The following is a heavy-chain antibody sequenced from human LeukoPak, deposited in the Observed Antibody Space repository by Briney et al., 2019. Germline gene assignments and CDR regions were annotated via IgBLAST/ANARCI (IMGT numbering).Heavy chain of an antibody. V-gene: IGHV3-48*04. CDR3: ARYRGNAWVPFDY. D-gene: IGHD5-12*01. CDR1: GFTFSSYS. J-gene: IGHJ4*02. Sequence: GGSLRLSCAASGFTFSSYSMNWVRQAPGKGLEWVSYISSSGSSMYYADSVKGRFTISRDNGKNSLYLQMNSLRVEDAAVYYCARYRGNAWVPFDYWGQGTVVTVSS. CDR2: ISSSGSSM.